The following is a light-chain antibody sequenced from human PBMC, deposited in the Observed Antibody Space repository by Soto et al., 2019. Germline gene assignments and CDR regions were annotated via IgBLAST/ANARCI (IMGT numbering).Light chain of an antibody. CDR3: CSYAGSYTNV. CDR2: DVS. V-gene: IGLV2-11*01. Sequence: QSVLTQPCSVSGSPGQSVTISCTGTRSDVGGYNYVSWYQQHPGKAPKLMIYDVSKRPSGVPDRFSGSKSGNTASLTISGLQAEDEADYYCCSYAGSYTNVFGTGTKLTVL. J-gene: IGLJ1*01. CDR1: RSDVGGYNY.